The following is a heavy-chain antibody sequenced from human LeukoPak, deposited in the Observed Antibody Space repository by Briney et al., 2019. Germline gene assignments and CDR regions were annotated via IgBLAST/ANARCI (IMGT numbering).Heavy chain of an antibody. D-gene: IGHD5-18*01. V-gene: IGHV4-34*01. CDR2: INHSGST. Sequence: PSETLSLTCAVYGGSFSGYYWSWIRQPPGKGLEWIGEINHSGSTNYNPSLKSRVTISVDTSKNQFSLKLSSVTAADTAVYYCARVSNTAMVTSLDYWGQGTLVTVSS. CDR1: GGSFSGYY. J-gene: IGHJ4*02. CDR3: ARVSNTAMVTSLDY.